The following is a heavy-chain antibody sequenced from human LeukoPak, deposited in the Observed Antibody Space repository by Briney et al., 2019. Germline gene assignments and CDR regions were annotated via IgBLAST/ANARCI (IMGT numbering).Heavy chain of an antibody. CDR1: GGSVSSGSYY. CDR2: IYYSGST. J-gene: IGHJ4*02. V-gene: IGHV4-61*01. D-gene: IGHD3-9*01. Sequence: PSETLSLTCTVSGGSVSSGSYYWGWIRQPPGKGLEWIGYIYYSGSTNYNPSLKSRVTISVDTSKNQFSLKLSSVTAADTAVYYCASYKVKAYYDILTGYLDFDYWGQGTLVTVSS. CDR3: ASYKVKAYYDILTGYLDFDY.